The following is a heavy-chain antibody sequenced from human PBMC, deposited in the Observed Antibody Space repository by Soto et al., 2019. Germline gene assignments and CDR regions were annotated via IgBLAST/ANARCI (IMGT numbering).Heavy chain of an antibody. D-gene: IGHD3-22*01. CDR3: ASSPHKDSRPDY. V-gene: IGHV3-7*03. CDR2: IKYDGSEK. J-gene: IGHJ4*02. CDR1: GFTFSSYW. Sequence: PXGSLRLSCSASGFTFSSYWMSWVRQAPGRGLEWMANIKYDGSEKYYVDSMKGRLTISRDNAKNSLYLQMNSLRAEDTAVYYCASSPHKDSRPDYWGQGTLVTVSS.